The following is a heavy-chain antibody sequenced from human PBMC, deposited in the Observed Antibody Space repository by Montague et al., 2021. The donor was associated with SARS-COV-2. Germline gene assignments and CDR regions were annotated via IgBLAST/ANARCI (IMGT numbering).Heavy chain of an antibody. CDR1: GFTVSSNY. D-gene: IGHD6-13*01. V-gene: IGHV3-53*01. J-gene: IGHJ5*02. CDR2: IYSGGST. CDR3: AKDRESGIAAIGWFDP. Sequence: SLRLSCAASGFTVSSNYMSWVRQAPGKGLEWVSVIYSGGSTYYADSVKGRFTISRDNSKNTLYLQMNSLRAEDTAVYYCAKDRESGIAAIGWFDPWGQGTLVTVSS.